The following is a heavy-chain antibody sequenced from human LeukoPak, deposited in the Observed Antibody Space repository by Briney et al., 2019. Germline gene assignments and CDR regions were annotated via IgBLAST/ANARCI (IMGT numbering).Heavy chain of an antibody. CDR2: IYTRGST. J-gene: IGHJ4*02. D-gene: IGHD3-22*01. V-gene: IGHV4-4*07. CDR3: AGEGHYYDDTGYYYGGEDY. Sequence: SETLSLTCTVSGGSITSYYWSWIRQPAGKGLEWIGRIYTRGSTKYSPSLKSRVTLLVDTSKNQFSLRLSSVTAADTAVYYCAGEGHYYDDTGYYYGGEDYWGQGTLVTVSS. CDR1: GGSITSYY.